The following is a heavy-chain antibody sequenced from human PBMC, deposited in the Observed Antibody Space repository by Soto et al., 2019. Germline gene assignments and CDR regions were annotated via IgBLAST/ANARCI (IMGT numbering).Heavy chain of an antibody. J-gene: IGHJ4*02. CDR2: ISGSGGST. D-gene: IGHD6-19*01. CDR1: GFTCSSYA. Sequence: EVPLLESGGGLLQPGGSLRLSCAASGFTCSSYAMSWVRQAPGKGLEWVSAISGSGGSTYYADSVKGRFTISRDNSKNTLYLQMNSLRAEDTAVYYCAKRSPENGIAVAWGQGTLVTVSS. CDR3: AKRSPENGIAVA. V-gene: IGHV3-23*01.